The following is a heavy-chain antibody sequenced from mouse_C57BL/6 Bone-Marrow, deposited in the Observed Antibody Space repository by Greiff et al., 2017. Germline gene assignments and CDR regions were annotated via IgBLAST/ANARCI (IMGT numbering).Heavy chain of an antibody. V-gene: IGHV1-80*01. CDR1: GYAFSSYW. CDR3: ARGGNYYENFDY. D-gene: IGHD2-4*01. J-gene: IGHJ2*01. CDR2: IYPGDGDT. Sequence: VKLQESGAELVKPGASVKISCKASGYAFSSYWMNWVKQRPGKGLEWIGQIYPGDGDTNYNGKFKGKATLTADKSSSTAYMQLSSLTSEDSAVYFCARGGNYYENFDYWGQGTTLTVSS.